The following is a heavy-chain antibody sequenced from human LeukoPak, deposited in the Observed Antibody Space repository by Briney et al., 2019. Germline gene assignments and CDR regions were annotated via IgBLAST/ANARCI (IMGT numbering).Heavy chain of an antibody. CDR2: INHSGST. D-gene: IGHD6-6*01. CDR3: ARVRRGSSSSRKGLFDY. V-gene: IGHV4-34*01. Sequence: SETLSLTCAVYGGSFSGYYWSWIRQPPGKGLEWIGEINHSGSTNYNPSLKSRVTISVDTSKNQFSLKLSSVTAADTAVYYCARVRRGSSSSRKGLFDYWGQGTLVTVSS. CDR1: GGSFSGYY. J-gene: IGHJ4*02.